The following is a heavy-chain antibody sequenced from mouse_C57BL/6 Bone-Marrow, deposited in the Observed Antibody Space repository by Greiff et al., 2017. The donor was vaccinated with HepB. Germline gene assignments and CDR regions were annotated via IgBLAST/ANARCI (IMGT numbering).Heavy chain of an antibody. J-gene: IGHJ1*03. D-gene: IGHD2-5*01. V-gene: IGHV1-81*01. Sequence: QVQLQQSGAELARPGASVKLSCKASGYTFTSYGISWVKQSTGQGLEWIGEINPRSGNTYYNEKFKGKATLTADKSSSTAYMELRSLTSEDSAVYFCADSKSYWYFDVWGTGTTVTVSS. CDR3: ADSKSYWYFDV. CDR1: GYTFTSYG. CDR2: INPRSGNT.